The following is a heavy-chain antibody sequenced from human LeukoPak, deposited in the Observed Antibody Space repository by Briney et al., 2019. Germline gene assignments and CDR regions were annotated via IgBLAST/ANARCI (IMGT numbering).Heavy chain of an antibody. CDR3: ASSGSYRFDY. D-gene: IGHD1-26*01. Sequence: GGSLSLPCAASGFTFSSYSMNWFRQPPGKGWEWVSHITASGTAMFYADSVKGRFTISRDNAKNSLYLQMNSLRDEDTAVYYCASSGSYRFDYWGQGTLVTVSS. CDR2: ITASGTAM. J-gene: IGHJ4*02. V-gene: IGHV3-48*02. CDR1: GFTFSSYS.